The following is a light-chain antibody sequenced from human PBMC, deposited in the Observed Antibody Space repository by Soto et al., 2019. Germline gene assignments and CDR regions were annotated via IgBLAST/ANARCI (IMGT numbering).Light chain of an antibody. V-gene: IGKV3-11*01. CDR2: DAS. J-gene: IGKJ3*01. Sequence: EIVVTQSPATLSLSPGERATLSCRASQSVSSYLAWYQQKPGQAPRLLIYDASNRATGIPARFSGSGSGTDFTLTISSLEPEDFAVYYCQQRSNFFGPGTKVDIK. CDR3: QQRSNF. CDR1: QSVSSY.